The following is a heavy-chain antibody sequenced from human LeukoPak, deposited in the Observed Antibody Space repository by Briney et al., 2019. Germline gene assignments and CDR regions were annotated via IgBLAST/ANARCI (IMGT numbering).Heavy chain of an antibody. CDR1: GFTFSSYD. CDR3: EKGNWGERLDWYFDL. J-gene: IGHJ2*01. D-gene: IGHD1-26*01. CDR2: ITGSGCST. Sequence: PGGSLRLSCAASGFTFSSYDMSWVRQAPGSGLEWVSGITGSGCSTYYADSVKGRFTISRDNSKNTLYLQMNSLRAEATAVYYCEKGNWGERLDWYFDLWGRGTLVTVSS. V-gene: IGHV3-23*01.